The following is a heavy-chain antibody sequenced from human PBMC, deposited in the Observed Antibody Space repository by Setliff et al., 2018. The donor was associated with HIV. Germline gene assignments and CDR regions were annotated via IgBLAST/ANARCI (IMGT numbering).Heavy chain of an antibody. CDR1: GNSITRDYQ. V-gene: IGHV4-38-2*02. D-gene: IGHD2-21*02. CDR3: VRVDYGDLPRCFDY. J-gene: IGHJ4*02. CDR2: IYHTGST. Sequence: SETLSLTCTVSGNSITRDYQWGWIRQPPGKGLEWIGSIYHTGSTYYNPSLKSRVTMSVDTSKNQFSLKLISVTAADTAVYYCVRVDYGDLPRCFDYWGQGALVTVSS.